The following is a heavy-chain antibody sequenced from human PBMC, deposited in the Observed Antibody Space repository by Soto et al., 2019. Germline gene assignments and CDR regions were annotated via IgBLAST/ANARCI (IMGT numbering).Heavy chain of an antibody. CDR3: ARVPSP. CDR1: GESISSSTYY. CDR2: FFLSGST. J-gene: IGHJ5*02. Sequence: SETLSLTCTVSGESISSSTYYWGWMRQPPGKGLEWIACFFLSGSTYYNPSLKSRVTISVDRSKNQFSLKLSSVTAADTAVYYCARVPSPWGQGTLVTVS. V-gene: IGHV4-39*07.